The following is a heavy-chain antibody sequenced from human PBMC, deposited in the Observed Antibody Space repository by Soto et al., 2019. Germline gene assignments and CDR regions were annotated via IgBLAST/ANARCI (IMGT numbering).Heavy chain of an antibody. CDR2: IDPSDSYT. V-gene: IGHV5-10-1*01. CDR3: ARPAEYYYDSSGYSAFDI. CDR1: GYSFTSYW. D-gene: IGHD3-22*01. J-gene: IGHJ3*02. Sequence: GESLKISCKGSGYSFTSYWISWVRQMPGKGLEWMGRIDPSDSYTNYSPSFQGHVTISADKSISTAYLQWSSLKASDTAMYYCARPAEYYYDSSGYSAFDIWGQGTMVT.